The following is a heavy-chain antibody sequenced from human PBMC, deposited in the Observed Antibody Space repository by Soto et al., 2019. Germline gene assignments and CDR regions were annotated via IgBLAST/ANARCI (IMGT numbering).Heavy chain of an antibody. CDR1: GITFSRYA. CDR3: AKGGVASSSWYRNAFDI. J-gene: IGHJ3*02. V-gene: IGHV3-23*01. CDR2: INNRGDET. Sequence: GGSLRLSCGDSGITFSRYAMTWVRQTPGKGLEWVSAINNRGDETFYADSVKGRFTISRDNSKNTLYLQMNSLRAEDTAVYYCAKGGVASSSWYRNAFDIWGQGTMVTVSS. D-gene: IGHD6-13*01.